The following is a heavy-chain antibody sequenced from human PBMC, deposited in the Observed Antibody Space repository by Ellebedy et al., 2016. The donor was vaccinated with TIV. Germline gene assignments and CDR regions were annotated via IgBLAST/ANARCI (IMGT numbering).Heavy chain of an antibody. J-gene: IGHJ6*02. CDR3: ARWNHYKYAMDI. D-gene: IGHD1-1*01. V-gene: IGHV1-3*01. CDR2: INVGNGNT. CDR1: GYTFTTYG. Sequence: AASVKVSCKASGYTFTTYGIYWVRQAPGQRLEWMGRINVGNGNTEYSQKFQGRVTITRDTFASTAYMEVSSLRSEDTAVYYCARWNHYKYAMDIWGQGTTVTVSS.